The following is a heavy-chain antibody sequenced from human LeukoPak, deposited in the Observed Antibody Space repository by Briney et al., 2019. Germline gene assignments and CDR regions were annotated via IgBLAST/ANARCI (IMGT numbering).Heavy chain of an antibody. CDR1: GYTFTGYY. J-gene: IGHJ3*02. CDR2: INPNSGGT. D-gene: IGHD3-9*01. V-gene: IGHV1-2*02. Sequence: ASVKVSCKASGYTFTGYYMHWVRQAPGQGLEWMGWINPNSGGTNYAQKLQGRVTMTTDTSTSTAYMELRSLRSDDTAVYYCARDRASDILTGNDAFDIWGQGTMVTVSS. CDR3: ARDRASDILTGNDAFDI.